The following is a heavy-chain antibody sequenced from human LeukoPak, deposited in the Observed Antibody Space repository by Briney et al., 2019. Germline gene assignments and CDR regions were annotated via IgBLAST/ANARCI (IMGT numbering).Heavy chain of an antibody. CDR3: ARDYDFWSGYYSPTRGYFGY. V-gene: IGHV3-30*02. CDR1: GFTFSGSG. D-gene: IGHD3-3*01. Sequence: PGGSLRLSCAASGFTFSGSGMHWVRQAPGKGLEWVTFIRYDGSNKYYTDSVKGRFTISRDNSKNTLYLQMDNPRAEDTAVYYCARDYDFWSGYYSPTRGYFGYWGQGTLVTVSS. CDR2: IRYDGSNK. J-gene: IGHJ4*02.